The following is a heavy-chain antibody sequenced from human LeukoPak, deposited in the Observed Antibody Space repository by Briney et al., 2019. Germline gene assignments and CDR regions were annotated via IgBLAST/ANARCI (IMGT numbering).Heavy chain of an antibody. V-gene: IGHV1-69*05. J-gene: IGHJ3*02. Sequence: SVKVSCKASGGTFSSYAISWVRQAPGQGLEWMGGIIPIFGTANYAQKFQGRVTITTDESTSTAYMELSSLRSEDTAVYYCARGIAHIVVVTAMEGAFDIWGQGTMDTVSS. CDR3: ARGIAHIVVVTAMEGAFDI. D-gene: IGHD2-21*02. CDR1: GGTFSSYA. CDR2: IIPIFGTA.